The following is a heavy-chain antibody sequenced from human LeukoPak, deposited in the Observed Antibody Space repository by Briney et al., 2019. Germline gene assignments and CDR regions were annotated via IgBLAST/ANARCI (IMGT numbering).Heavy chain of an antibody. Sequence: GASLKISCKGSGYSFTSYWIGWVRQMPGKGLEWMGIIYPGDSDTRYSPSFQGQVTISADKSISTAYLQWSSLKASDTAMYYCARQGLPSYYYYYMDVWGKGTTVTVSS. CDR1: GYSFTSYW. J-gene: IGHJ6*03. CDR2: IYPGDSDT. V-gene: IGHV5-51*01. D-gene: IGHD3-16*01. CDR3: ARQGLPSYYYYYMDV.